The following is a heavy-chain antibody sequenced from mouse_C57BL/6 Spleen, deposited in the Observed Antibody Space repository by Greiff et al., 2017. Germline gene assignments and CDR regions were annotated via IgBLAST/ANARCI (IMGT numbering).Heavy chain of an antibody. D-gene: IGHD3-2*02. Sequence: VQLQQSGAELVKPGASVKISCKASGYAFSSYWMNWVKQRPGKGLEGIGQIYPGDGDTNYNGKFKGKATLTADKSSSTAYMQLSSLTSEDSAVYFCARGAQATYFDYWGQGTTLTVSS. J-gene: IGHJ2*01. CDR2: IYPGDGDT. CDR3: ARGAQATYFDY. CDR1: GYAFSSYW. V-gene: IGHV1-80*01.